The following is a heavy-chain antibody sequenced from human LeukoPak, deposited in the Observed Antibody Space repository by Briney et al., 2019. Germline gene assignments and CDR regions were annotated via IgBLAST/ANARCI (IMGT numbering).Heavy chain of an antibody. Sequence: SGPALVKPTQTLTLTCTFSGFSLSTSGMCVSWIRQPPGKALEWLALIDWDDDKYYSTSLKTRLTISKDTSKNQVVLTMTNMDPVDTATYYCARIPAYYYDSSGNDYWGQGTLVTVSS. CDR3: ARIPAYYYDSSGNDY. D-gene: IGHD3-22*01. V-gene: IGHV2-70*01. CDR1: GFSLSTSGMC. CDR2: IDWDDDK. J-gene: IGHJ4*02.